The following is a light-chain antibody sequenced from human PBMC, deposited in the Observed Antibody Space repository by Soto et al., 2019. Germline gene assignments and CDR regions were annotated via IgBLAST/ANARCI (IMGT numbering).Light chain of an antibody. J-gene: IGKJ3*01. V-gene: IGKV3-20*01. Sequence: EIVLTQSPGTLSLSPGERGTLSCRASQSVSRNYLTWYQQKPGQAPRLLIYAASSRATGIPDRFSGSGSGTDFTLTISGLEPEDFAVYYCQQYGSSPFTFGPGTKVDIK. CDR1: QSVSRNY. CDR2: AAS. CDR3: QQYGSSPFT.